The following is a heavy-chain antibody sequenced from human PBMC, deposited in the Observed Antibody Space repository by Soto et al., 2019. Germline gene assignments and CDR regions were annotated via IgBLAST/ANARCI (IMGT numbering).Heavy chain of an antibody. V-gene: IGHV1-18*01. D-gene: IGHD4-17*01. CDR2: ISAYNGNT. Sequence: QVQLVQSGAEVKKPGASVKVSCKASGYTFTSYGISWVRQAPGQGLEWMGWISAYNGNTNYAQKRQGRVTMTADTYTTTDYMELRSLRSDDTAVYYCARKTTGTTVDPWGQGTLVTASS. CDR3: ARKTTGTTVDP. CDR1: GYTFTSYG. J-gene: IGHJ5*02.